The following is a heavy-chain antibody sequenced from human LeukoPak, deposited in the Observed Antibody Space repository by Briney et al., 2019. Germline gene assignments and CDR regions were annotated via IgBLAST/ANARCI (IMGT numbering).Heavy chain of an antibody. CDR2: IRYDGSNK. CDR3: AKEGYYDFWSGYYSDY. CDR1: GFTFRSYG. V-gene: IGHV3-30*02. Sequence: PGGSLRLSCAASGFTFRSYGMHWVRQAPGKGLEWVAFIRYDGSNKYYAESGKGRFTISRDNSKNTLYPQMNSLRAEDTAVYYCAKEGYYDFWSGYYSDYWGQGTLVTVSS. J-gene: IGHJ4*02. D-gene: IGHD3-3*01.